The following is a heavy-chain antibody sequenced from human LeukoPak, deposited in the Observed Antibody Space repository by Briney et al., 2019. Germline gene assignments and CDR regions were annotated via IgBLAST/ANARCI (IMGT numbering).Heavy chain of an antibody. Sequence: GRSLRLSCAASGFTFDDYAMHWVRQAPGKGLEWVSGISWNSGSIGYADSVKGRFTISRDNAKNSLYLQMNSLRAEDTAVYYCAKDLGDDYNPYYFDHWGQGTLVRVPS. D-gene: IGHD5-24*01. V-gene: IGHV3-9*01. CDR1: GFTFDDYA. J-gene: IGHJ4*02. CDR3: AKDLGDDYNPYYFDH. CDR2: ISWNSGSI.